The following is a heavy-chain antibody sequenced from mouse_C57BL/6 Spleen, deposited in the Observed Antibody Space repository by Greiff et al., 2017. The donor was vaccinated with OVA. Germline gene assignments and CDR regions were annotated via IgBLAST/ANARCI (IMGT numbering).Heavy chain of an antibody. CDR3: ARSGDGYYEDWYFDV. D-gene: IGHD2-3*01. CDR1: GYTFTSYT. V-gene: IGHV1-4*01. J-gene: IGHJ1*03. CDR2: INPSSGYT. Sequence: VKLQESGAELARPGASVKMSCKASGYTFTSYTMHWVKQRPGQGLEWIGYINPSSGYTKYNQKFKDKATLTADKSSSTAYMQLSSLTSEDSAVYYCARSGDGYYEDWYFDVWGTGTTVTVSS.